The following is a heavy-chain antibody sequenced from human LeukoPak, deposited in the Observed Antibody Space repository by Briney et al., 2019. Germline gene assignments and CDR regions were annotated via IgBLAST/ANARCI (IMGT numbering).Heavy chain of an antibody. CDR3: AREPFMEAHGYHYFDY. D-gene: IGHD5-18*01. CDR1: GGSISSYY. J-gene: IGHJ4*02. V-gene: IGHV4-4*07. CDR2: IYTSGST. Sequence: SETLSLTCTVSGGSISSYYWSWLRQPAGKGLEWIGRIYTSGSTNYNPSLKSRVTMSVDTSKNQFSLKLSSVTAADTAVYYCAREPFMEAHGYHYFDYWGQGTLVTVSS.